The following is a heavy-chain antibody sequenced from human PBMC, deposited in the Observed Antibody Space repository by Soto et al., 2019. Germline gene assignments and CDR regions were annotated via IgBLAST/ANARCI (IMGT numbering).Heavy chain of an antibody. Sequence: GGSLRLSCAASGFTFSSYWMSWVRQAPGKGLEWLANINPDGSEKYYVDSVKGRFTISRDNAKNSLYLRMNSLRAEDTAVYYCARGGNWNDYWGQGTLVTVSS. V-gene: IGHV3-7*03. D-gene: IGHD1-1*01. CDR1: GFTFSSYW. CDR2: INPDGSEK. CDR3: ARGGNWNDY. J-gene: IGHJ4*02.